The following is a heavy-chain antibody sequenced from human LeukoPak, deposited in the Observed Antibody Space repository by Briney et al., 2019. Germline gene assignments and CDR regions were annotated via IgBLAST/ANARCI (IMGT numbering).Heavy chain of an antibody. V-gene: IGHV3-33*01. CDR3: ARDLRPGAELAAPPDY. D-gene: IGHD3-3*02. CDR1: GFTFSSYG. Sequence: QPGGSLRLSCAASGFTFSSYGMHWVRQAPGKGQEGVAVIWYDGSNKYYADSVKGRFTISRDNSKNTLYLQMNSLRAEDTAVYYCARDLRPGAELAAPPDYWGQGTLVTVSS. CDR2: IWYDGSNK. J-gene: IGHJ4*02.